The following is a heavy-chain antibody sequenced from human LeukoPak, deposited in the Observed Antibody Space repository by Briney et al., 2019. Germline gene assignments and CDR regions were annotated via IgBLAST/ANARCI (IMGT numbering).Heavy chain of an antibody. CDR2: ISDSGGRT. CDR3: ANHGVYSGSYSMDV. CDR1: GFTFSSYA. Sequence: GGSLRLSCAASGFTFSSYAMSWVRQAPGKGLEWVSGISDSGGRTYSADSVKGRFTISRDNSKNTLYVQMNRLRAEDTAVYYCANHGVYSGSYSMDVWGQGTTVIASS. D-gene: IGHD1-26*01. J-gene: IGHJ6*02. V-gene: IGHV3-23*01.